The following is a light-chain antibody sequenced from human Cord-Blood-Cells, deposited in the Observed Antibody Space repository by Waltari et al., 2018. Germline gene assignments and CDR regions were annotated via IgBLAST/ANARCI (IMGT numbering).Light chain of an antibody. CDR3: SSYTSSSTLDV. Sequence: SALTQPASVSGSPGQSIPTSCTGTSSDVGGYNYVSWYQHHPGKAPKLMIYEVSNRPSGVSNRFSGSKSGNTASLTISGLQAEDEADYSCSSYTSSSTLDVFGTGTKVTVL. CDR2: EVS. J-gene: IGLJ1*01. CDR1: SSDVGGYNY. V-gene: IGLV2-14*01.